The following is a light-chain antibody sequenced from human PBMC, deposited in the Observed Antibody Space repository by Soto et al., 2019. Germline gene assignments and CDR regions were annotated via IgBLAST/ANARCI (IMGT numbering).Light chain of an antibody. V-gene: IGKV3-15*01. J-gene: IGKJ4*01. CDR3: QQYSAWPLT. CDR1: QSIRNN. Sequence: EIVMTQSPAILSVSPGDGATLFCRASQSIRNNFLAWYQHKPGQAPRLLIHGASTRATGVPARFNGSASETEFTLTISSLQSEDFAVYYCQQYSAWPLTFGGGTKVEI. CDR2: GAS.